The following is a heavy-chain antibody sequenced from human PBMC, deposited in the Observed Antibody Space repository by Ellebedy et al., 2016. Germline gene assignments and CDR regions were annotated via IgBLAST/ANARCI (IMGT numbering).Heavy chain of an antibody. D-gene: IGHD4-11*01. CDR1: GYTFTSYG. Sequence: ASVKVSXKASGYTFTSYGISWVRQAPGQGLEWMGWINPNSGGTNYAQKFQGRVTMTRDTSISTAYMELSRLRSDDTAVYYCARGTTNDYWGQGTLVTVSS. CDR3: ARGTTNDY. J-gene: IGHJ4*02. V-gene: IGHV1-2*02. CDR2: INPNSGGT.